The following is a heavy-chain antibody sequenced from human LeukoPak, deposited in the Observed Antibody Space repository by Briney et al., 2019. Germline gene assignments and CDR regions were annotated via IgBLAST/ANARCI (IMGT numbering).Heavy chain of an antibody. V-gene: IGHV3-74*01. Sequence: PGGSLRLSCAASGFTFSNYCTHWVRQAPGKGLVWVSRINGDGISTCYADSVKGRFTVSRDNAKKTLYLQMNSLRAEDTAVYYCARDVGNFDYWGQGTLVTVSS. J-gene: IGHJ4*02. CDR1: GFTFSNYC. CDR3: ARDVGNFDY. CDR2: INGDGIST.